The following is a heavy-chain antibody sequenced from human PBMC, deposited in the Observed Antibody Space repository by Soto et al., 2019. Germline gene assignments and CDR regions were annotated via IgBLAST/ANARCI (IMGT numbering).Heavy chain of an antibody. CDR1: GFTFSDYY. J-gene: IGHJ5*02. CDR2: ISGSGKTI. CDR3: ARDAGYSSSLYFSWFAP. D-gene: IGHD6-13*01. Sequence: GGSLRLSCAASGFTFSDYYMTWIRQAPGKGLEWISFISGSGKTIHFADSLEGRFTISRDNAKNSVYLEMNSLRAEDTAVYYCARDAGYSSSLYFSWFAPWGPGTLVTVSS. V-gene: IGHV3-11*01.